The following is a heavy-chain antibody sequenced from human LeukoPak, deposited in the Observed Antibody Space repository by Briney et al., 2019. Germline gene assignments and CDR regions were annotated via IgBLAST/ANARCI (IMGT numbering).Heavy chain of an antibody. V-gene: IGHV3-13*01. J-gene: IGHJ4*02. Sequence: GGSLRLSCAASGFTFNSYDMHWVRQAPGQGLEWVSAIGIAGDTYYADSVKGRVIISRESSKNSLYLQMNSLRAGDTAVYYCAKSRDGYNYIDYWGQGTLVTVSS. CDR2: IGIAGDT. D-gene: IGHD5-24*01. CDR3: AKSRDGYNYIDY. CDR1: GFTFNSYD.